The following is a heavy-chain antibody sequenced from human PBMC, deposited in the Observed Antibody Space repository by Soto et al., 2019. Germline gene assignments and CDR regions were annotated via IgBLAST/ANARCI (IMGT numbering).Heavy chain of an antibody. CDR1: GGTFSSYA. D-gene: IGHD3-10*01. CDR3: ARDGERITRGRGVPVYYYYMDV. CDR2: IIPIFGTA. J-gene: IGHJ6*03. Sequence: SVKVSCKASGGTFSSYAISWVRQAPGQGLEWMGGIIPIFGTANYAQKFQGRVTITADESTSTAYMELSSLRSEDTAVYYCARDGERITRGRGVPVYYYYMDVWGKGTTVTV. V-gene: IGHV1-69*13.